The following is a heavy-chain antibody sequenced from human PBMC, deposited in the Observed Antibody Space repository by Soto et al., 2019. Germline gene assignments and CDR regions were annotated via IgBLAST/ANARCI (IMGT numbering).Heavy chain of an antibody. J-gene: IGHJ4*02. V-gene: IGHV3-15*01. CDR2: IKSKTDGGTT. CDR3: TTDPLDYSNYGWFDY. CDR1: GFTFSNAW. D-gene: IGHD4-4*01. Sequence: EVQLVESGGGLVKPGGSLRLSCAASGFTFSNAWMSWVRQAPGKGLEWVGRIKSKTDGGTTDYAAPVKGRFTISRDDSKNTLYLQMNSLKTEDTAVYYCTTDPLDYSNYGWFDYWGQGTLVTVSS.